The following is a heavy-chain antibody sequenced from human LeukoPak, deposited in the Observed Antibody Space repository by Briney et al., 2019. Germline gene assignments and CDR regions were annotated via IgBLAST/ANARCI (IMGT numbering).Heavy chain of an antibody. D-gene: IGHD2-15*01. V-gene: IGHV4-59*13. CDR2: YYYSGCT. J-gene: IGHJ6*03. CDR1: GGSISSYY. CDR3: AREDRGVYYYMDV. Sequence: SETLSLTCSVCGGSISSYYWSWLRQPPGKGLEWIGYYYYSGCTNYNPSRKGRVTISVDTSKNQFSLKLSSVTAADTAVYYCAREDRGVYYYMDVWGKGTTVTVSS.